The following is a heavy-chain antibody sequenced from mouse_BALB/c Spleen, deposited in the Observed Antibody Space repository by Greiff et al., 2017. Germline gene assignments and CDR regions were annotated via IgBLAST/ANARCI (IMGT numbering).Heavy chain of an antibody. CDR3: ARRDDGYLNLLDY. J-gene: IGHJ4*01. CDR1: GYTFTNHH. V-gene: IGHV1S45*01. D-gene: IGHD2-3*01. Sequence: VQLKESGAELVRPGASVKISCKAFGYTFTNHHINWVKQRPGQGLDWIGYINPYNDYTSYNQKFKGKATLTVDKSSSTAYMELSSLTSEDSAVYYCARRDDGYLNLLDYWGQGTSVTVSS. CDR2: INPYNDYT.